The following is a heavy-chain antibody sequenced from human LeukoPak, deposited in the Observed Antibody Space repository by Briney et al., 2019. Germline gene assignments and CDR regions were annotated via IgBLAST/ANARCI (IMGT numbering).Heavy chain of an antibody. J-gene: IGHJ4*02. D-gene: IGHD2-15*01. V-gene: IGHV3-30*18. CDR1: GFTFSSYG. CDR2: ISYDGSNK. Sequence: PGGSLRLSCAASGFTFSSYGMHWVRQAPGKGLEWVAVISYDGSNKYYADSVKGRFTISRDNSKNTLYLQMNSLRAEDTAVYYCAKAATIAVGGEGTFDYWGQGTLVTVSS. CDR3: AKAATIAVGGEGTFDY.